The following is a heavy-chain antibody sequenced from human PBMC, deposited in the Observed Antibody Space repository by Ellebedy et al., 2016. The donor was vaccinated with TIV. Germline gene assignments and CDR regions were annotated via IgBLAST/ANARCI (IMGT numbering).Heavy chain of an antibody. Sequence: GESLKISCAASGFTFSRHWMHWIRQAPGKGLVWLSRINGDGGFTSHADFVKGRFTISRDNAKNTLYLQMISLKAEDTAMYYCSTLSDTGYWGHGTLVTVSS. CDR3: STLSDTGY. V-gene: IGHV3-74*01. CDR2: INGDGGFT. J-gene: IGHJ4*01. D-gene: IGHD2-21*02. CDR1: GFTFSRHW.